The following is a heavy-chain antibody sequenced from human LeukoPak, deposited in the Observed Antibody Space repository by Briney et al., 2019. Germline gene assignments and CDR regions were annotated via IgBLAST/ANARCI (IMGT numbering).Heavy chain of an antibody. J-gene: IGHJ3*02. D-gene: IGHD2-15*01. CDR2: ISSNSSYR. CDR3: ARAQHCSGGSCYLAFDS. Sequence: GGSLRLSCAASRVTLSGYSMNSGCQAPGKGLEWVSSISSNSSYRYYADSVKGRFTISRDNANDSLYLQMNSLRADSTGEYNWARAQHCSGGSCYLAFDSWGQGTMVTVSS. CDR1: RVTLSGYS. V-gene: IGHV3-21*01.